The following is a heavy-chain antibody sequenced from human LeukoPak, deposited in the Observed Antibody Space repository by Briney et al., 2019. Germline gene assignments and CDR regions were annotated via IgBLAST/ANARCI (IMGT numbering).Heavy chain of an antibody. CDR1: GPSIRSYY. CDR3: AREASGLLLD. D-gene: IGHD2-21*02. CDR2: MYSSGNT. Sequence: SETLSLTCTVSGPSIRSYYWNWIRQFAGKGLEWIGRMYSSGNTDYNPSLQGRVTMSVDTSKNQFSLKLTSVTAADRAIYYCAREASGLLLDWGQGVLVTVSP. V-gene: IGHV4-4*07. J-gene: IGHJ4*02.